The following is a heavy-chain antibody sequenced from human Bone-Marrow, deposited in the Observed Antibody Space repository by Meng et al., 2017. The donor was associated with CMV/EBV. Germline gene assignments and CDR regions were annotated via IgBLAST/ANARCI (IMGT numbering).Heavy chain of an antibody. J-gene: IGHJ4*02. CDR3: ARGALVGATRGYYFDY. D-gene: IGHD1-26*01. V-gene: IGHV4-34*01. Sequence: SETLSLTCAVYGGSFSGYYWSWIRQPPGKGLEWIGEINHSGITNYNPSLKSRVIISVDTSKNQFSLKLSSVTAADTAVYYCARGALVGATRGYYFDYWGQGTLVTVSS. CDR2: INHSGIT. CDR1: GGSFSGYY.